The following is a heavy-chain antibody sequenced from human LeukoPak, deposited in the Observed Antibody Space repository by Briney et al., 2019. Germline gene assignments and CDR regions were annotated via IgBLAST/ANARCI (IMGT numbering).Heavy chain of an antibody. V-gene: IGHV1-69*05. CDR3: ARQGFDCSSTSCYNY. CDR2: IIPIFGTA. Sequence: ASVKVSCKASGGTFSGYAISWVRQAPGQGLEWMGGIIPIFGTANYAQKFQGRVTITTDESTSTAYMELSSLRSEDTAVYYCARQGFDCSSTSCYNYWGQGTLVTVSS. CDR1: GGTFSGYA. J-gene: IGHJ4*02. D-gene: IGHD2-2*02.